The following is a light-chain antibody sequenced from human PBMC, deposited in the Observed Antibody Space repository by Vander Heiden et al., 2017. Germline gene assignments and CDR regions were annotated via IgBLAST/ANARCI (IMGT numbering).Light chain of an antibody. CDR2: GVS. J-gene: IGKJ4*01. Sequence: DIVFTQSPATLSSSPGKRTTLSCRASQSVNSYVAWYQQKPGQAPRLLIYGVSNRATGIPARFSGSGSGTDFIPTISSLEPEDVAVYYCQQRTNWPAFGGGTKVEIK. CDR3: QQRTNWPA. CDR1: QSVNSY. V-gene: IGKV3-11*01.